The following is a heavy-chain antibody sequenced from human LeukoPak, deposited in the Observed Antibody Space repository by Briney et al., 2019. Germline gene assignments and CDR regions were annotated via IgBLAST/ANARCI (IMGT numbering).Heavy chain of an antibody. J-gene: IGHJ4*02. V-gene: IGHV3-30*12. CDR3: ARGAAAGNLDY. D-gene: IGHD6-13*01. CDR1: SGYW. Sequence: PGGSLRLSCAAFSGYWMTWVRQAPGKGLEWVAVISYDGSNKYYADSVKGRFTISRDNAKNSLYLQMNSLRAEDTAVYYCARGAAAGNLDYWGQGTLVTVSS. CDR2: ISYDGSNK.